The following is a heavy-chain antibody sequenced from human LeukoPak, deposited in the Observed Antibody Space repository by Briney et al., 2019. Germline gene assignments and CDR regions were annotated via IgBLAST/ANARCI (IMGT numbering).Heavy chain of an antibody. V-gene: IGHV1-69*04. J-gene: IGHJ5*02. CDR3: ARYCSGGSCSNWFDP. Sequence: ASVKVSCKASGGTFSSYAISWVRQAPGQGLEWMGRIIPILGIANYAQKFQGRVTITADESTSTAYMELSSLRSEDTAVYYCARYCSGGSCSNWFDPWGQGTLVTVSS. CDR1: GGTFSSYA. D-gene: IGHD2-15*01. CDR2: IIPILGIA.